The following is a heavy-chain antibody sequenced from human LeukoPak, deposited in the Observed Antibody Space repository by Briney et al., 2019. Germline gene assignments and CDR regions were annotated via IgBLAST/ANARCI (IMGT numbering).Heavy chain of an antibody. D-gene: IGHD3-3*01. V-gene: IGHV1-18*01. CDR1: GYTFNSYG. CDR3: ARHTSRGRFLEWLYPNYYYYYYMDV. Sequence: ASVKVSCKSSGYTFNSYGITWVRQAPGQGLEWMGWIHTYNGHTNYAQKLQGRVTMTRDTSISTAYMELSRLRSDDTAVYYCARHTSRGRFLEWLYPNYYYYYYMDVWGKGTTVTVSS. CDR2: IHTYNGHT. J-gene: IGHJ6*03.